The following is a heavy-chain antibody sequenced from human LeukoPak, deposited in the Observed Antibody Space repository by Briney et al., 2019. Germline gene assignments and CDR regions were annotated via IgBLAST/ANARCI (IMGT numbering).Heavy chain of an antibody. CDR1: GFTFSSYA. D-gene: IGHD6-19*01. CDR2: ISGSGGST. J-gene: IGHJ4*02. Sequence: GGSLRLSCAASGFTFSSYAMSWVRQAPGKGLEWVSAISGSGGSTYYADSVKGRFTISRDNSKNTPYLQMNSLRAEDTAVYYCAKVHSSGWRYPLLRGDPNYYFDYWGQGTLVTVSS. CDR3: AKVHSSGWRYPLLRGDPNYYFDY. V-gene: IGHV3-23*01.